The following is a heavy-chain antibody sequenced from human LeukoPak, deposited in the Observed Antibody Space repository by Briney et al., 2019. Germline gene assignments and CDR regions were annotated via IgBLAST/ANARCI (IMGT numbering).Heavy chain of an antibody. CDR3: AREGRGGAFDI. V-gene: IGHV3-30-3*01. Sequence: PGRSLRLSCAASGFTFSSYAMHWVRQAPGKGLEWVAVISYDGSNKYYADSVKGRFTISRDNSKNTLYLQMNSLRAEDTAVYYCAREGRGGAFDIWGQGTMVTVSS. D-gene: IGHD3-10*01. CDR2: ISYDGSNK. CDR1: GFTFSSYA. J-gene: IGHJ3*02.